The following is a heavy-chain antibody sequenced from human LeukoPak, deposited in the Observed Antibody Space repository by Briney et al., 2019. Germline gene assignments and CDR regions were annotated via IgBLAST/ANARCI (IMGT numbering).Heavy chain of an antibody. CDR3: ARDPYSNYFDY. D-gene: IGHD5-18*01. CDR1: GYSFAGYH. J-gene: IGHJ4*02. V-gene: IGHV1-2*02. CDR2: VNPNGGDT. Sequence: ASVKVSCKSSGYSFAGYHMHWVRQAPGQGLEWMGWVNPNGGDTNYAQKFQGRVTMTRDTSVSTAYMELSGLRSDDTAVYYCARDPYSNYFDYWGQGTLVTVSS.